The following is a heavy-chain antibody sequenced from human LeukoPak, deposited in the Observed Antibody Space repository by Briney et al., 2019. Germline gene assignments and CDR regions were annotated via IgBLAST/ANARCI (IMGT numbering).Heavy chain of an antibody. CDR3: ARDLGDFDYGDYGWFDP. CDR1: GGSISGYY. CDR2: IYYSGSKST. J-gene: IGHJ5*02. D-gene: IGHD4-17*01. V-gene: IGHV4-59*01. Sequence: SKTLSLTCTVSGGSISGYYWSWIRQSPGRGLEWIGYIYYSGSKSTNYKPSLQSRITMSVDTSKNQLSLKLSSVTAADTAVYYCARDLGDFDYGDYGWFDPWGQGTLVTVSS.